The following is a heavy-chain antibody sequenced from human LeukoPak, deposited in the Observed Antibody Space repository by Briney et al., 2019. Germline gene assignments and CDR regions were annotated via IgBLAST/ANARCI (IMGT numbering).Heavy chain of an antibody. CDR1: RFPLDDYA. V-gene: IGHV3-43*02. CDR2: ISGDGGST. J-gene: IGHJ6*02. CDR3: VKDIVGVGFGELPYYYYYGMDV. Sequence: PGGSLRLSCAASRFPLDDYAMHWVRQAPGKGLEWVSLISGDGGSTYYADSVKGRFTISRDNSKNSLYLQMNSLRTEDTALYYCVKDIVGVGFGELPYYYYYGMDVWGQGTTVTVSS. D-gene: IGHD3-10*01.